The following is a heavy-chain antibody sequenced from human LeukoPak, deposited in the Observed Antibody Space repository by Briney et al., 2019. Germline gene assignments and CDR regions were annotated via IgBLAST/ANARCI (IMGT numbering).Heavy chain of an antibody. CDR1: GFTFSIYS. D-gene: IGHD6-13*01. CDR2: ISSTSSYI. CDR3: ARLDRGDYSTRPVPYYNYYMPV. V-gene: IGHV3-21*01. Sequence: GGSLRLSCAASGFTFSIYSITWVRQSPGKGLQWVSSISSTSSYIFYADSVKGRFSISRDNAENSVYLQMNSLRAEDTGVYYCARLDRGDYSTRPVPYYNYYMPVWGKGTSVIVSS. J-gene: IGHJ6*03.